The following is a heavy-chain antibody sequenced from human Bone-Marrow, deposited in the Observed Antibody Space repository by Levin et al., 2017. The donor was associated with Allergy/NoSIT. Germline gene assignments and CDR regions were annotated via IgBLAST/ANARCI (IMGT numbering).Heavy chain of an antibody. V-gene: IGHV3-23*01. J-gene: IGHJ1*01. CDR1: GFTFDYYA. CDR2: ISGGASRST. D-gene: IGHD3-3*01. Sequence: GESLKISCVGSGFTFDYYAMTWVRQAPGKGLEWVSTISGGASRSTFYTDSVKDRFSISRANSKNTLDLQMHSLRVDDTAVYYCAKGWSDDHRHLNCWGRGPLVAVSS. CDR3: AKGWSDDHRHLNC.